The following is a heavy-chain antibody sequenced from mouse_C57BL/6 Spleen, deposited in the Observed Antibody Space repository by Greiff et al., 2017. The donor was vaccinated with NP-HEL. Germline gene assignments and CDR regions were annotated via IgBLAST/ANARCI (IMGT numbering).Heavy chain of an antibody. V-gene: IGHV1-50*01. CDR1: GYTFTSYW. Sequence: VQLQQSGAELVKPGASVKLSCKASGYTFTSYWMQWVKQRPGQGLEWIGEIDPSDSYTNYNQKFKGKATLPVDTSSSTAYMQLSSLTSEDSAVYYCARKGYGSSYDWYFDVWGTGTTVTVSS. CDR2: IDPSDSYT. CDR3: ARKGYGSSYDWYFDV. J-gene: IGHJ1*03. D-gene: IGHD1-1*01.